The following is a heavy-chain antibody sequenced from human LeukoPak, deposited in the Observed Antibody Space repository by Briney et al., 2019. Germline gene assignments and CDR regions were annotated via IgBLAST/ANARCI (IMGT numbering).Heavy chain of an antibody. J-gene: IGHJ4*02. V-gene: IGHV5-51*01. CDR1: GYNFNNYW. Sequence: PGGSLRLSCKGSGYNFNNYWIGWVRQMPGKGLEWIAIIYPGDSNPRYGPSFQGQVTISADKSINTAYLQWSSLKASDTAMYYCARLGTAAAGTLDYWGQGTLVTVSS. CDR3: ARLGTAAAGTLDY. D-gene: IGHD6-13*01. CDR2: IYPGDSNP.